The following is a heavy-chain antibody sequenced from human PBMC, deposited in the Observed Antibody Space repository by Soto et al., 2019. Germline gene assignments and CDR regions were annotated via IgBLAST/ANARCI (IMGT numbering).Heavy chain of an antibody. CDR2: INPKSGST. D-gene: IGHD2-8*01. V-gene: IGHV1-2*04. Sequence: ASVKVSCKASGGTFSSYAISWVRQAPGQGLEWLGGINPKSGSTSTAQKFQGWVTMTRDRSISTVYMELTRLRSDDTAVYFCARGHSTDCSNGVCSFFYNHEMDVWGQGTTVTVSS. CDR3: ARGHSTDCSNGVCSFFYNHEMDV. J-gene: IGHJ6*02. CDR1: GGTFSSYA.